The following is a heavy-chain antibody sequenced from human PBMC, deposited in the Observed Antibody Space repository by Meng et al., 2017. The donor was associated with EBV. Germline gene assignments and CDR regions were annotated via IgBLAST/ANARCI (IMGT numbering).Heavy chain of an antibody. CDR3: ARGYRGSSWYLGY. J-gene: IGHJ4*02. CDR1: GGTFSSYS. V-gene: IGHV1-69*01. D-gene: IGHD6-13*01. Sequence: QGRPVQPGAEVSQLGSAVEVPCKALGGTFSSYSTSWVRQAPGQGLEWMGGIIPIFGKANYAQKFQGRVTITADESTSTAYMELSSLRSEDTAVYYCARGYRGSSWYLGYWGQGTLVTVSS. CDR2: IIPIFGKA.